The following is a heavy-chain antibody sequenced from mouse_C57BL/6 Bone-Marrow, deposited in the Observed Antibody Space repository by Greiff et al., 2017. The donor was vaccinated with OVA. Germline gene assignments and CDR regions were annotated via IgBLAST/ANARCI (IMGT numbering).Heavy chain of an antibody. CDR2: IYPRVGST. J-gene: IGHJ4*01. Sequence: QVQLQQSGPELVKPGASVKLSCKASGYTFTSYDINWVKQRPGQGLEWIGWIYPRVGSTKYNEKFKGKATLTVDTSSSTAYMELHSLTSEDSAVYFCEVPLYYAMDDWGQGTSVTVSS. CDR3: EVPLYYAMDD. V-gene: IGHV1-85*01. CDR1: GYTFTSYD.